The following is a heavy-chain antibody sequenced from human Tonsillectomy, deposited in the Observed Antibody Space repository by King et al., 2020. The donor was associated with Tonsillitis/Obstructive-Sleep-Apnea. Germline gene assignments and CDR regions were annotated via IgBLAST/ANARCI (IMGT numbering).Heavy chain of an antibody. D-gene: IGHD2-2*01. CDR1: GFTFSSYA. J-gene: IGHJ4*02. Sequence: VQLVESGGGLVQPGGSLRLSCAASGFTFSSYAMSWVRQAPGKGLEWVSAISGSGGSTYYADSVKGRFTIPRDNSKNTLYLQMNSLRAEDTAVYYCANRCSSTSCYEYYWGQGTLVTVSS. CDR3: ANRCSSTSCYEYY. V-gene: IGHV3-23*04. CDR2: ISGSGGST.